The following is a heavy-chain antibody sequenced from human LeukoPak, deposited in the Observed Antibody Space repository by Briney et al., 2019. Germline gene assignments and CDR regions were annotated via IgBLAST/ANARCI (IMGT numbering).Heavy chain of an antibody. Sequence: GESLKISCKGSGYSFTSYWITWVHQMPGKGLEWMGRIDPRDSYTNYSPSFQGHVTISADKSISTGYLQWNSLKASDTAMYYCASGSGLYSPDYWGQGTLVTVSS. CDR2: IDPRDSYT. J-gene: IGHJ4*02. D-gene: IGHD2-21*01. CDR3: ASGSGLYSPDY. V-gene: IGHV5-10-1*01. CDR1: GYSFTSYW.